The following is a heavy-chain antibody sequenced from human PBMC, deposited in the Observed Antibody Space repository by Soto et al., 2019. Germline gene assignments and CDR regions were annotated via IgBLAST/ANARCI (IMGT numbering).Heavy chain of an antibody. D-gene: IGHD5-12*01. Sequence: GGSLRLSCAASGFTFSSYAMHWVRQAPGKGLEWVAVISYDGSNKYYADSVKGRFTISRDNSKNTPYLQMNSLRAEDTAVYYCARDPNSGYDYYFDYWGQGTLVTVSS. V-gene: IGHV3-30-3*01. CDR2: ISYDGSNK. CDR3: ARDPNSGYDYYFDY. CDR1: GFTFSSYA. J-gene: IGHJ4*02.